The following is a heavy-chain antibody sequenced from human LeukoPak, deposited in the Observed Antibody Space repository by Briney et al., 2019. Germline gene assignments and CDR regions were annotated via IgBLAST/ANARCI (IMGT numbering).Heavy chain of an antibody. Sequence: PGGSLRLSCAASGFSFSSYSMNWVRQAPGKGLEWVSSISTSSSYKYYADSVKGRFTISRDNDNNSLYLQMNSQRAEDTAVYYCSREVENTSGWYSHFDYWGQGTLVTVSS. CDR1: GFSFSSYS. V-gene: IGHV3-21*01. J-gene: IGHJ4*02. CDR3: SREVENTSGWYSHFDY. D-gene: IGHD6-19*01. CDR2: ISTSSSYK.